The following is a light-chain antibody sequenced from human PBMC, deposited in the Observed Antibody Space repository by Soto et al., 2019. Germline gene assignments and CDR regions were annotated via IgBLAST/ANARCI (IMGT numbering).Light chain of an antibody. CDR2: DAS. CDR1: QSVSSY. V-gene: IGKV3-11*01. J-gene: IGKJ4*01. Sequence: EIVLTQSPATLSLSPGERATLSCRASQSVSSYLAWYQQKPGQAPRLLIYDASNRATGIPARFSGSGSGTDFTLAISCLESEGCTGYYCQPRSNWPLTFGGGTKVEIK. CDR3: QPRSNWPLT.